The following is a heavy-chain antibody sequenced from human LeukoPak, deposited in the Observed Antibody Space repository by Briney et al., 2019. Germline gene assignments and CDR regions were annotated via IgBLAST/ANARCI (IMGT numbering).Heavy chain of an antibody. Sequence: PGGSLRLSCAASEFTFSNYGMHWVRQAPGKGLEWVAFIRYDESNEYYADSVKGRFTISRDNSKNTLYLQMNSLRVDDTAVYYCVKDSSWMGEYYFDYWGQGTLVTVSS. J-gene: IGHJ4*02. CDR1: EFTFSNYG. D-gene: IGHD3-16*01. CDR3: VKDSSWMGEYYFDY. V-gene: IGHV3-30*02. CDR2: IRYDESNE.